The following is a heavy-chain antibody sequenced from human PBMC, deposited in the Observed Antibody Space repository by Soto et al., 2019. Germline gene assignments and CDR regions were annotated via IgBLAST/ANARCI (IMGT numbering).Heavy chain of an antibody. D-gene: IGHD2-15*01. J-gene: IGHJ6*02. CDR1: GYTFIRYA. Sequence: QVQLVQSGAEEKKPGASVKVSCKASGYTFIRYAMNWVRQAPGQRLEGMGWINADNGNTKYSQKFQGRVTITRDTTARTAYRELRSLRSEGTAVYYCARHSLLAPEACGMDVGGQGTTCTVSS. CDR3: ARHSLLAPEACGMDV. V-gene: IGHV1-3*05. CDR2: INADNGNT.